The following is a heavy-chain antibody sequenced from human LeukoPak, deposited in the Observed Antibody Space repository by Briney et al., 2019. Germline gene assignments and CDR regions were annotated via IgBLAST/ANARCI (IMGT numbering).Heavy chain of an antibody. CDR1: GFTFSAHW. J-gene: IGHJ4*02. D-gene: IGHD3-10*01. V-gene: IGHV3-7*01. Sequence: GGSLRLSCAASGFTFSAHWMSWVRQAPGKGLEWVANIKQDESEKSYVDSVKGRFTISRDSAKKSLYLQMNSLRAEDTAVYYCASSSRGILWFGELLDFDYWGQGTLVTVSS. CDR3: ASSSRGILWFGELLDFDY. CDR2: IKQDESEK.